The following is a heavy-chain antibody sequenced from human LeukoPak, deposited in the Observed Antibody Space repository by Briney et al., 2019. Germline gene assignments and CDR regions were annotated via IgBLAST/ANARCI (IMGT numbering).Heavy chain of an antibody. J-gene: IGHJ3*02. CDR2: ISSSSSYI. CDR3: ARDPHSVITMVNDAFDI. V-gene: IGHV3-21*01. D-gene: IGHD3-10*01. Sequence: GGSLRLSCAASRFTFSSYSMNWVRQAPGKGLEWVSSISSSSSYIYYADSVKGRFTISRDNAKNSLYLQMNSLRAEDTAVYYCARDPHSVITMVNDAFDIWGQGTMVTVSS. CDR1: RFTFSSYS.